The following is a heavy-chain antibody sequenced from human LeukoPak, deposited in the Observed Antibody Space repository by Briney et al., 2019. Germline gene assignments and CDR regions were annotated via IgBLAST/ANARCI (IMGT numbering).Heavy chain of an antibody. D-gene: IGHD5-24*01. V-gene: IGHV1-69*13. CDR1: GGTFSSYA. CDR3: ARDAETATITWVY. J-gene: IGHJ4*02. Sequence: SVKVSCKASGGTFSSYAISWVRQAPGQGLEWMGGIIPIFGTANYAQKFQGRVTITADESTSTAYMELSSLRSEDTAVYYCARDAETATITWVYWGQGTLVTVSS. CDR2: IIPIFGTA.